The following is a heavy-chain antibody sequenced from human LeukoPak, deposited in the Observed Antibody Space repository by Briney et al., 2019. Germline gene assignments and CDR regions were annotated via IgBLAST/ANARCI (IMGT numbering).Heavy chain of an antibody. V-gene: IGHV4-34*01. CDR1: GGSSSGYY. D-gene: IGHD5-12*01. CDR2: INHSGST. CDR3: ARGGIVATSNKQNWFDP. Sequence: SETPSLTCAVYGGSSSGYYWSWIRQPPGKGLEWIGEINHSGSTNYNPSLKSRVTISVDTSKNQFSLKLSSVTAADTAVHYCARGGIVATSNKQNWFDPWGQGTLVTVSS. J-gene: IGHJ5*02.